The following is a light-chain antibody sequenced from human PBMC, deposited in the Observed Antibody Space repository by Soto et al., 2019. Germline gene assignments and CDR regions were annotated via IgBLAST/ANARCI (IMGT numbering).Light chain of an antibody. CDR2: QVS. CDR1: SSDVGGNKY. V-gene: IGLV2-14*01. Sequence: QSVLTQPATVSGSPGQSITISCTGTSSDVGGNKYVSWYQQYPGKVPQLLINQVSNRPSGVSNRFSGSKSGNTASLTISGLLAEDEADYDCPSSTNDSPYVFGTES. CDR3: PSSTNDSPYV. J-gene: IGLJ1*01.